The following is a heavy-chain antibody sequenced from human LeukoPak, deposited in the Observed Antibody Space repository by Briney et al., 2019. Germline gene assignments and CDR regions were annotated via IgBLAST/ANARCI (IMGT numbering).Heavy chain of an antibody. CDR2: IYTSGTT. Sequence: PSETLSLTCTVSGDSISSGTYFWSWIRQPAGKGLEWIGRIYTSGTTNYNPSLKSRVTISVDTSKNQFSLKLSSVTAADTAVYYCARNEGSSGYYVSWGQGTLVTVSS. CDR3: ARNEGSSGYYVS. J-gene: IGHJ4*02. D-gene: IGHD3-22*01. V-gene: IGHV4-61*02. CDR1: GDSISSGTYF.